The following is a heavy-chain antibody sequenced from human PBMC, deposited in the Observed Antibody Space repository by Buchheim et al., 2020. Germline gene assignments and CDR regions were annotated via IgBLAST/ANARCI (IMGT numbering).Heavy chain of an antibody. J-gene: IGHJ6*02. CDR2: INHSGST. D-gene: IGHD6-19*01. CDR1: GGSFSGYY. Sequence: QVQLQQWGAGLLKPSETLSLTCAVYGGSFSGYYWSWIRQPPGKGLEWIGEINHSGSTNYNPSLKSRVTISVDTSKNQFSLKLSSVTAADTAVYYCARSGLAVAGRDYYYGMDVWAKGP. CDR3: ARSGLAVAGRDYYYGMDV. V-gene: IGHV4-34*01.